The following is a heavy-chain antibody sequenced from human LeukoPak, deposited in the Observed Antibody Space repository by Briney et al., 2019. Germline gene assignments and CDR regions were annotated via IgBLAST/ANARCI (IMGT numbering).Heavy chain of an antibody. CDR3: ARARPHYDFWSGYGGYTDV. Sequence: SETVSLTCTVSGGPISSGGYYWRWIRQHPATGLERIGYNYYSGSTYYNPSLKSQVTISVDTSKNQFSLKLSSVTAADTAVYYCARARPHYDFWSGYGGYTDVWGKGTTVTVSS. V-gene: IGHV4-31*01. CDR2: NYYSGST. D-gene: IGHD3-3*01. CDR1: GGPISSGGYY. J-gene: IGHJ6*03.